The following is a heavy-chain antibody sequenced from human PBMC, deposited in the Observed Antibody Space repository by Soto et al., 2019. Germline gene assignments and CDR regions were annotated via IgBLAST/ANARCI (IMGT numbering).Heavy chain of an antibody. CDR1: GFTVSSNY. V-gene: IGHV3-53*01. D-gene: IGHD3-22*01. Sequence: EVQLVESGGGLIQPGGSLRLSCAASGFTVSSNYMSWVRQAPGKGLEWVSVIYSGGSTYYADSVKGRFTISRDNSRNTLYLQWNSLRAEDTAVYSCARDAVKYYGMDVWGQGTTVTVSS. J-gene: IGHJ6*02. CDR2: IYSGGST. CDR3: ARDAVKYYGMDV.